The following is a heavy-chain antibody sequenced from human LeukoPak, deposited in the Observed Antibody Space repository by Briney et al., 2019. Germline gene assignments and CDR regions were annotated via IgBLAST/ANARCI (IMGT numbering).Heavy chain of an antibody. J-gene: IGHJ5*02. V-gene: IGHV1-8*02. CDR1: GGTFSSYA. CDR3: ARDQDIVVVVAALRQREMGGFDP. D-gene: IGHD2-15*01. Sequence: ASVKVSCKASGGTFSSYAINWVRQATGQGPEWMGWMNPKSANTGYAQKFQGRVTMTRNTSISTAYMELSSLRSDDTAVYYCARDQDIVVVVAALRQREMGGFDPWGQGTLVTVSS. CDR2: MNPKSANT.